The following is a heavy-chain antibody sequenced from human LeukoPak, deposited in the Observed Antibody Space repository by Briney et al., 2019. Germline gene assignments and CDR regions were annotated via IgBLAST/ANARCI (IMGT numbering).Heavy chain of an antibody. CDR3: ARGRTRTYYYDSSGYNY. CDR2: ISAYNGNT. Sequence: ASVKVSCKASGYTFTSYGISWVRQAPGQGLEWMGWISAYNGNTNYAQKLQGRVTVTTDTSTSTAYMELRSLRSDDTAVYYCARGRTRTYYYDSSGYNYWGQGTLVTVSS. V-gene: IGHV1-18*01. J-gene: IGHJ4*02. CDR1: GYTFTSYG. D-gene: IGHD3-22*01.